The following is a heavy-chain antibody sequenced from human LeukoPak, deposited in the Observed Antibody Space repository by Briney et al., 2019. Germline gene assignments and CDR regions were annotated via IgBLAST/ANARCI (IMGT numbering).Heavy chain of an antibody. CDR3: ARDRNDNGPYFDY. V-gene: IGHV3-21*01. CDR2: ISSSSSYI. CDR1: GITFSSYA. Sequence: GGSLRLSCAASGITFSSYAMNWVRQAPGKGLEWVSSISSSSSYIYYADSVKGRFTISRDNAKNSLYLQMNSLRAEDTAVYYCARDRNDNGPYFDYWGQGTLVTVSS. J-gene: IGHJ4*02. D-gene: IGHD4-17*01.